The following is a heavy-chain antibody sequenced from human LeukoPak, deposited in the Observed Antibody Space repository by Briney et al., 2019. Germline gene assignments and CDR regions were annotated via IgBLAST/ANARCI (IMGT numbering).Heavy chain of an antibody. J-gene: IGHJ4*02. CDR2: ISSSSSYI. D-gene: IGHD3-16*02. V-gene: IGHV3-21*01. CDR1: GFTFSSYS. CDR3: ARVIEIYDYVWGSYRYSHFDY. Sequence: GGALRLSCAASGFTFSSYSMNWVRQAPGTGLEWVSSISSSSSYIYYAVSVKGRLPISRDNAKNSLYLEMNSMRAEDKSVYYCARVIEIYDYVWGSYRYSHFDYWGQGTLVTVSS.